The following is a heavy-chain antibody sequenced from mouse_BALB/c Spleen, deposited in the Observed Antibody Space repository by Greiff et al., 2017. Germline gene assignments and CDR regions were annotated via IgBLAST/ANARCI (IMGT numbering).Heavy chain of an antibody. V-gene: IGHV2-6-7*01. Sequence: QVQLKQSGPGLVAPSQSLSITCTVSGFSLTGYGVNWVRQPPGKGLEWLGMIWGDGSTDYNSALKSRLSISKDNSTSQVFLKMNSLQTDDTARYYCARDHGNYTYAMDYWGQGTSVTVSA. CDR2: IWGDGST. CDR1: GFSLTGYG. D-gene: IGHD2-1*01. CDR3: ARDHGNYTYAMDY. J-gene: IGHJ4*01.